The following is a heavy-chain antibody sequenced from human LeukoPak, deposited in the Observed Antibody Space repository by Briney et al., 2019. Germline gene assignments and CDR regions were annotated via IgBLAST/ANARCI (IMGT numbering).Heavy chain of an antibody. CDR3: ARGTWDCSSTSCYSGNWFDP. D-gene: IGHD2-2*02. J-gene: IGHJ5*02. CDR2: INPNSGGT. V-gene: IGHV1-2*02. CDR1: GYTFTGYY. Sequence: ASVKVSCKASGYTFTGYYMPWVRQAPGQGLEWMGLINPNSGGTNYAQKFQGRVTMTRDTSISTAYMELSRLRSDDTAVYYGARGTWDCSSTSCYSGNWFDPWGQGTLVTVSS.